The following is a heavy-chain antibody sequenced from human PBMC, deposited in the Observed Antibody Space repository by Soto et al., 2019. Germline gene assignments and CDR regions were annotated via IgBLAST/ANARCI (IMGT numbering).Heavy chain of an antibody. J-gene: IGHJ4*03. Sequence: QITLKESGPTLVKPTQTLTLTCTFSGFSLSTTAVSVGWIRQPPGKALEWLALLYWDDDKRYSPSLKSRLTITNDTSKNPVVLTMTNIDPVDTATYYCSDVLTDCGGGTCSHSVNYFDDWGEGTTVTVSS. CDR2: LYWDDDK. V-gene: IGHV2-5*02. CDR1: GFSLSTTAVS. CDR3: SDVLTDCGGGTCSHSVNYFDD. D-gene: IGHD2-15*01.